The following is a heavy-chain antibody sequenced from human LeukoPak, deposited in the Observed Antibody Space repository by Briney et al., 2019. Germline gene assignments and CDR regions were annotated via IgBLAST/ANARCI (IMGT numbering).Heavy chain of an antibody. Sequence: SETLSLTCTVSGGSISSSSYYWGWIRQPPGKGLEWIGSIYYSGSTYYNPSLKSRVTISVDTSKNQFSLKLSSVTAADTAVYYCARHKGYYDFWSGYPTYYYYYMDVWGKGTTVTVSS. J-gene: IGHJ6*03. V-gene: IGHV4-39*01. D-gene: IGHD3-3*01. CDR1: GGSISSSSYY. CDR3: ARHKGYYDFWSGYPTYYYYYMDV. CDR2: IYYSGST.